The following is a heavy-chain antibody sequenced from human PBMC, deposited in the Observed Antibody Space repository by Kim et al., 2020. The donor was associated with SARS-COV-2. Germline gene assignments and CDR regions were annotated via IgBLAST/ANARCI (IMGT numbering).Heavy chain of an antibody. CDR2: IYYSGST. V-gene: IGHV4-31*03. CDR1: GGSISSGGYY. D-gene: IGHD6-13*01. J-gene: IGHJ4*02. Sequence: SETLSLTCTVSGGSISSGGYYWSWIRQHPGKGLEWIGYIYYSGSTYYNPSLKSRVTISVDTSKNQFSLKLSSVTAADTAVYYCARAPRIAAPFHYWGQGTLVTVSS. CDR3: ARAPRIAAPFHY.